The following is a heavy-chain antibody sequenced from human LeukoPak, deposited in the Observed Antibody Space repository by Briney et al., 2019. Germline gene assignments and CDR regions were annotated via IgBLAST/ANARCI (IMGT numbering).Heavy chain of an antibody. Sequence: PGGSLRLSCAASGFTFSSYAMHWVRQAPGKGLEYVSAISSNGGSTYYANSVKGRFTISRDNSKNTLYLQIGSLRAEDMAVYYCARADYYDSSGLFDYWGQGTLVTVSS. CDR1: GFTFSSYA. CDR2: ISSNGGST. CDR3: ARADYYDSSGLFDY. V-gene: IGHV3-64*01. J-gene: IGHJ4*02. D-gene: IGHD3-22*01.